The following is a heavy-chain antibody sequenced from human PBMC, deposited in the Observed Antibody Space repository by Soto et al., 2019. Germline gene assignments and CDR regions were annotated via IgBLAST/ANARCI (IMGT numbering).Heavy chain of an antibody. CDR1: GGSFSGYY. CDR3: ARGPSSRTYGMDV. V-gene: IGHV4-34*01. J-gene: IGHJ6*02. Sequence: QVQLQQWGAGLLKPSETLSLTCAVYGGSFSGYYWSWIRQPPGKGLEWIGEINHSGSTNYNPSLKSPVTISVDTSKSQFSLKLSSVTAADTAVYYCARGPSSRTYGMDVWGQGTTVTVSS. D-gene: IGHD2-2*01. CDR2: INHSGST.